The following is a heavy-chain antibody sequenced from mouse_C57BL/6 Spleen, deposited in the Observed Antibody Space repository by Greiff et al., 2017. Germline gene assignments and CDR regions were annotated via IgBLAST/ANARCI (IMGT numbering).Heavy chain of an antibody. CDR2: ISSGSSTI. D-gene: IGHD1-2*01. Sequence: EVKVVESGGGLVKPGGSLKLSCAASGFTFSDYGMHWVRQAPEKGLEWVAYISSGSSTIYYADTVKGRFTISRDNAKNTLFLQMTSLRSEDTAMYYCARPGTTALHWYFDVWGTGTTVTVSS. V-gene: IGHV5-17*01. CDR1: GFTFSDYG. CDR3: ARPGTTALHWYFDV. J-gene: IGHJ1*03.